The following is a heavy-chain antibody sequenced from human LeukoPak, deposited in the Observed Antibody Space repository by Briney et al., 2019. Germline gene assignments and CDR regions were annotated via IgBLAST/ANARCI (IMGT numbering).Heavy chain of an antibody. D-gene: IGHD1-26*01. CDR2: IRFDGSKI. CDR1: GFPFSSYG. CDR3: ARSLVVGATYPYH. J-gene: IGHJ5*02. Sequence: GGSLRLSCLASGFPFSSYGMHWVRRAPGKGLEWMTFIRFDGSKIYYADSVKGRFTISRDLSKNTLFLQMSSLRSEDTAVYYCARSLVVGATYPYHWGQGTLVTVSS. V-gene: IGHV3-30*02.